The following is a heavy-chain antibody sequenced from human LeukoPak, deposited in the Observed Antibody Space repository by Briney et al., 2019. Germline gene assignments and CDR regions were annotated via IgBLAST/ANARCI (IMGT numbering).Heavy chain of an antibody. V-gene: IGHV3-7*01. CDR1: GFTFRNYW. J-gene: IGHJ4*02. Sequence: GGSLRLSCAASGFTFRNYWMNWVRQAPGKGLEWVANIKQDGSEIYYVDSVKGRFTISRDNAKNSLYLQMTSLRAEDTAVYYCARAPRGWTAVPDYWGQGTLVTVSS. CDR3: ARAPRGWTAVPDY. D-gene: IGHD3-10*01. CDR2: IKQDGSEI.